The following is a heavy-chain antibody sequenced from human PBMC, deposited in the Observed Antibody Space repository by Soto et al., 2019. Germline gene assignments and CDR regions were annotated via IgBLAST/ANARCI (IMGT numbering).Heavy chain of an antibody. CDR3: ARGEGP. CDR2: VWQSGST. CDR1: GGSISSGGYS. V-gene: IGHV4-30-2*05. J-gene: IGHJ4*02. Sequence: QLQLQESGSGLVKPSQTLSLTCAVSGGSISSGGYSWNWIRQPTGKGLEWIGSVWQSGSTKYSPSLQSRFTISVDTSRNHFSLNLTSVTAADTAVYYCARGEGPWGQGTLVTVSS.